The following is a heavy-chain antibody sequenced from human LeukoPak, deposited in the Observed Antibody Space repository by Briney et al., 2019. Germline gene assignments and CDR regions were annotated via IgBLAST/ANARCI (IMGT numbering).Heavy chain of an antibody. CDR2: IYHSGST. V-gene: IGHV4-38-2*01. D-gene: IGHD5-12*01. CDR1: GYSINSGYC. J-gene: IGHJ4*02. CDR3: ARVATTTNPPQRPFDY. Sequence: PSETLSLTCAVSGYSINSGYCWGWIRQPPGKGLEWIGSIYHSGSTYYNPSLKSRVTISVDTSKNQFSLKLSSVTAADTAAYYCARVATTTNPPQRPFDYWGQGTLVTVSS.